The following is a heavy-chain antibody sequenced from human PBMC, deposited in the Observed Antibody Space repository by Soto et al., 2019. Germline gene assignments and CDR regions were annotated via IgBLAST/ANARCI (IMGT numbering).Heavy chain of an antibody. Sequence: AAVKVSCKACGYTFIRYSMYWARQAPGQGLEWMGIMNTRDGTTIYAQNFQGRVTMTRDTSTSTVYMELSSLRSEDTAVYYCARGGGTLDYWGQGSLVTVSS. CDR2: MNTRDGTT. V-gene: IGHV1-46*01. CDR1: GYTFIRYS. CDR3: ARGGGTLDY. J-gene: IGHJ4*02.